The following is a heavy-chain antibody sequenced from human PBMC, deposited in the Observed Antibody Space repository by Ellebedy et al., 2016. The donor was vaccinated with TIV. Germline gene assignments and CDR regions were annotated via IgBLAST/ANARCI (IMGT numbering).Heavy chain of an antibody. CDR3: ARDGPDSDLDY. Sequence: PGGSLRLSCAGSGFTFNSYSMNWVRLAPGKGLEWISYISKSDTTYYADSVRGRFTISRDNAKRSLYLQMNSLRLEDTAVYYCARDGPDSDLDYWGQGTLVTVSS. J-gene: IGHJ4*02. D-gene: IGHD1-14*01. V-gene: IGHV3-48*01. CDR1: GFTFNSYS. CDR2: ISKSDTT.